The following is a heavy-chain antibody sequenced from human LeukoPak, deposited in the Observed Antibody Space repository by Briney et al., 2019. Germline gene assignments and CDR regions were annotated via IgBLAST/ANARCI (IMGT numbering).Heavy chain of an antibody. V-gene: IGHV4-39*01. CDR1: GGSISSSSYY. CDR2: IYYSGST. J-gene: IGHJ4*02. CDR3: AAAYTSSWPNFDY. Sequence: SETLSLTCTVSGGSISSSSYYWGWIRQPPGKGLEWIGSIYYSGSTYYNPSLKSRVTISVGTSKNQFSLKLSSVTAADTALYFCAAAYTSSWPNFDYWGQGTLVTVSS. D-gene: IGHD6-13*01.